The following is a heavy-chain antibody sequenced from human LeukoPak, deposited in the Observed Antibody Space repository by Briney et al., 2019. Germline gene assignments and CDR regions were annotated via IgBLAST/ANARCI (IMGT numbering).Heavy chain of an antibody. D-gene: IGHD3-22*01. CDR2: IKQDGSEK. V-gene: IGHV3-7*01. CDR3: ARKLYYYDSSGYGY. CDR1: GFTFSSYW. Sequence: GGSLRLSCAASGFTFSSYWMSWVRQAPGKGLEWVANIKQDGSEKYYVDSVKGRFTISRDNAKNSLYLQMNSLRAEDTAVYYCARKLYYYDSSGYGYWGQGTLVTVSS. J-gene: IGHJ4*02.